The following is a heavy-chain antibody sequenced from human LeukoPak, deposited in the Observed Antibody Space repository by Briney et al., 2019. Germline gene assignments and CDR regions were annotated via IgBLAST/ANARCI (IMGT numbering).Heavy chain of an antibody. D-gene: IGHD3-22*01. CDR1: GFTFSTYA. Sequence: SGGSLRLSCAASGFTFSTYAMSWVRQAPGKGLEWVSGISGSGGSTYYADSVKGRFTISRDNSKNTLYLQMNSLRAEDTAVYYCARDGRHRYYYDSSGFYGSWFDPWGQGTLVTVSS. CDR2: ISGSGGST. V-gene: IGHV3-23*01. J-gene: IGHJ5*02. CDR3: ARDGRHRYYYDSSGFYGSWFDP.